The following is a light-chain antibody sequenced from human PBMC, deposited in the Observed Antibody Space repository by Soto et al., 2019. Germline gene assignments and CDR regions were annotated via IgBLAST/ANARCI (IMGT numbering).Light chain of an antibody. CDR3: QQSYSTRRT. V-gene: IGKV1-39*01. CDR2: AAS. CDR1: QSISSY. Sequence: RVTITCRASQSISSYLNWYQQKPGKAPKLLIYAASSLQSGVPSRFSGSGSGTDFTLTISSLQPEDFATYYCQQSYSTRRTFGQGTKVDIK. J-gene: IGKJ1*01.